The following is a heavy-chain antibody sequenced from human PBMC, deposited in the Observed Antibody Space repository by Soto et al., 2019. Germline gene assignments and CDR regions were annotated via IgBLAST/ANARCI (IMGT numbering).Heavy chain of an antibody. CDR2: IQYSGTT. D-gene: IGHD3-22*01. V-gene: IGHV4-39*01. CDR1: GGSITNTTYC. J-gene: IGHJ4*02. CDR3: GRQYFYGSGYSNDY. Sequence: ETLFRTCTVSGGSITNTTYCWGWIRQPPGKGLEWIGTIQYSGTTYYNPSLKSRVTISVDKYKKQLSMKFNPMTAAYTAVFYCGRQYFYGSGYSNDYWGQGTLV.